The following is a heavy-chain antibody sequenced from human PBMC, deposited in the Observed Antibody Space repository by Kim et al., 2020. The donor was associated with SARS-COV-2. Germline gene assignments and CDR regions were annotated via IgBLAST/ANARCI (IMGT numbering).Heavy chain of an antibody. CDR1: GGSISSYY. V-gene: IGHV4-59*13. Sequence: SETLSLTCTVSGGSISSYYWSWIRQPPGKGLEWIGYIYYSGSTNYNPSLKSRVTISVDTSKNQFSLKLSSVTAADTAVYYCARVRLRGRGLVEWPHYYYGMDVWGQGTTVTVSS. CDR3: ARVRLRGRGLVEWPHYYYGMDV. CDR2: IYYSGST. J-gene: IGHJ6*02. D-gene: IGHD2-15*01.